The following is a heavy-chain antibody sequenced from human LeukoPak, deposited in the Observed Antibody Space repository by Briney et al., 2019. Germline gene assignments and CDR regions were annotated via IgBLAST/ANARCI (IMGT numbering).Heavy chain of an antibody. CDR1: GYSISSGYY. V-gene: IGHV4-38-2*01. CDR2: IYRSGST. Sequence: PSGTLSLTCAVSGYSISSGYYWGWIRQPPGKGLEWIGSIYRSGSTYYNPSLKSRVTISLDTSKNQFSLKLNSVTAADTAVYYCARLWCGTACYYYYYYYMDVWGKGTTVTVSS. J-gene: IGHJ6*03. D-gene: IGHD2-2*01. CDR3: ARLWCGTACYYYYYYYMDV.